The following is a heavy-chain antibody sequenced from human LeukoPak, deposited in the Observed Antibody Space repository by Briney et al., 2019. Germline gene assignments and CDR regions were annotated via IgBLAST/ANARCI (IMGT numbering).Heavy chain of an antibody. Sequence: PSETLSLTCAVYGGSLSVYYWRWIRQPPGKGLEWIGEINHSGSTNYNPSLKSRVTISVDTSKNQFSLTLSSVTAADTAVYYCARDSQGVVPAALGGWFDPWGQGTLVTVSS. CDR1: GGSLSVYY. D-gene: IGHD2-2*01. CDR3: ARDSQGVVPAALGGWFDP. V-gene: IGHV4-34*01. J-gene: IGHJ5*02. CDR2: INHSGST.